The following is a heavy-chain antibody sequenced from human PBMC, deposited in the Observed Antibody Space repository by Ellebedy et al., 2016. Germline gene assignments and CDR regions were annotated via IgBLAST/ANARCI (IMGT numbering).Heavy chain of an antibody. Sequence: SETLSLTCTVSGYSISSGYYWGWLRQPPGKGLEWIGSINHVGSTYYNPSLRSRVSISVDTSKHQFSLRVTSVTAADTAVYFCARPTSTWYFDLWGQGALVTVS. D-gene: IGHD2-2*01. J-gene: IGHJ4*02. V-gene: IGHV4-38-2*02. CDR2: INHVGST. CDR1: GYSISSGYY. CDR3: ARPTSTWYFDL.